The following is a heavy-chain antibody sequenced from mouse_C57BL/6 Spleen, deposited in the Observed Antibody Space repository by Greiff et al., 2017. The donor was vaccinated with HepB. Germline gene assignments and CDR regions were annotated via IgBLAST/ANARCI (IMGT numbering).Heavy chain of an antibody. D-gene: IGHD2-4*01. CDR2: IYPGDGDT. J-gene: IGHJ3*01. CDR1: GYAFSSSW. Sequence: VQLQQSGPELVKPGASVKLSCKASGYAFSSSWMNWVKQRPGKGLEWIGRIYPGDGDTNYNGKFKGKATLTADKSSSTAYMQLSSVTSEDSAVYFCASRWYDYDWFAYWGQGTLVTVSA. V-gene: IGHV1-82*01. CDR3: ASRWYDYDWFAY.